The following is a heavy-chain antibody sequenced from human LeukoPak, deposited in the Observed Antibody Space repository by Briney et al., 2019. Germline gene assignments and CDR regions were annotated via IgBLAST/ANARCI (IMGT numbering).Heavy chain of an antibody. CDR2: INPNSGGT. D-gene: IGHD1-1*01. Sequence: ASVKVSCKASGYTFTGYYIHWVRQAPGQGLEWMGWINPNSGGTNYAQKFQGRVTMTRDTSISTAHMELSRLRSDDTAVYYCARVGATGTTSPFDYWGQGTLVTVSS. J-gene: IGHJ4*02. CDR3: ARVGATGTTSPFDY. V-gene: IGHV1-2*02. CDR1: GYTFTGYY.